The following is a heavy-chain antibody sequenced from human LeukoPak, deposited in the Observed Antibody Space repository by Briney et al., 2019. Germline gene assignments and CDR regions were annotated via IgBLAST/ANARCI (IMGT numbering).Heavy chain of an antibody. CDR1: GGSISGRRYY. D-gene: IGHD6-13*01. Sequence: PSETLSLTCSVSGGSISGRRYYWGWIRQPPGRGLEWIGSIHYDGATYHNPSLKSRVTMSVDTSKNQVSLKLSSVTAADTAVYYCARFSSSWYRFDYWGQGTLVTVSS. CDR3: ARFSSSWYRFDY. J-gene: IGHJ4*02. CDR2: IHYDGAT. V-gene: IGHV4-39*07.